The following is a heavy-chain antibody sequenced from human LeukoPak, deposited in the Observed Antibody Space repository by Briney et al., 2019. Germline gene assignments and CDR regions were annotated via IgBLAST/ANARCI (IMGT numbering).Heavy chain of an antibody. Sequence: PGGSLRLSCAASGFTFSSYSMNWVRQAPGKGLEWVSSISSSSSYIYYADSVKGRFTISRDNAKNSLYLQMNSLRAEYTAVYYCARGSEPVWFGEGVFDYWGXXXLVTVSS. D-gene: IGHD3-10*01. CDR1: GFTFSSYS. V-gene: IGHV3-21*01. CDR3: ARGSEPVWFGEGVFDY. J-gene: IGHJ4*02. CDR2: ISSSSSYI.